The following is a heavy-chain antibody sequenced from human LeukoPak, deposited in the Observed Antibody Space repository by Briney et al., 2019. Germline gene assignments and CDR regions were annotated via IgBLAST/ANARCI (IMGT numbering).Heavy chain of an antibody. CDR1: GGXISSYY. CDR2: IYYSGST. CDR3: ARYFRIAASIDY. D-gene: IGHD6-6*01. Sequence: SETLSLTCTVSGGXISSYYWSWIRQPPGKGLEWIGYIYYSGSTNYNPSLKSRVTISVDTSKNQFSLKLSSVTAADTAVYYCARYFRIAASIDYWGQGTLVTVSS. V-gene: IGHV4-59*01. J-gene: IGHJ4*02.